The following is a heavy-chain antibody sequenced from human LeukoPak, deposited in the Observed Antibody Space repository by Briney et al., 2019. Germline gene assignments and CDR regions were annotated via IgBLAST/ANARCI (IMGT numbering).Heavy chain of an antibody. CDR2: ISAYNGNT. J-gene: IGHJ5*02. CDR3: ARDKGGIAAANWFDL. CDR1: GYTFTSYG. Sequence: ASVKVSCKASGYTFTSYGISWVRQAPGQGLEWMGWISAYNGNTNYAQKLQGRVTMTTDTSTSTAYMELRSLRSDDTAVYYCARDKGGIAAANWFDLWGQGTLVTVSS. V-gene: IGHV1-18*01. D-gene: IGHD6-13*01.